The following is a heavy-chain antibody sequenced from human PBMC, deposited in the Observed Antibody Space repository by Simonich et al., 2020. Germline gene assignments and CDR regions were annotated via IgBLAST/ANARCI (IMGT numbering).Heavy chain of an antibody. D-gene: IGHD2-15*01. CDR2: INADNGNK. V-gene: IGHV1-18*01. J-gene: IGHJ4*02. CDR3: ARASRGTWWYYYFDY. CDR1: GYTFTSYG. Sequence: QVQLVQSGAEVKKPGASVKVSCKASGYTFTSYGISWVRQAPGQGLEWMGWINADNGNKNYAQKLQGRVTMTTDTSTSTAYMELRSLRSDDTAVYYCARASRGTWWYYYFDYWGQGTLVTVSS.